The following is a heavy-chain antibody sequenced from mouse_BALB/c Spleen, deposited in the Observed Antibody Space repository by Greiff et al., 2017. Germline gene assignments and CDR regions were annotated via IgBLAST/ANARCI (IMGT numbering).Heavy chain of an antibody. J-gene: IGHJ3*01. CDR1: GYAFTNYL. V-gene: IGHV1-54*01. Sequence: QVQLQQSGAELVRPGTSVKVSCKASGYAFTNYLIEWVKQRPGQGLEWIGVINPGSGGTNYNEKFKGKATLTADKSSSTAYMQLSSLTSDDSAVYFCAREDGGWGQGTLVTVSA. CDR3: AREDGG. D-gene: IGHD2-3*01. CDR2: INPGSGGT.